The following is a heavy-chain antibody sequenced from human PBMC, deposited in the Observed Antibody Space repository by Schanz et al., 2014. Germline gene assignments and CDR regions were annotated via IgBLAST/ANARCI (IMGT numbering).Heavy chain of an antibody. CDR3: AKYGTGKGVSFEY. CDR1: GFTFSGYW. J-gene: IGHJ4*02. Sequence: EVQLVESGGGLVQPGGSLRLSCAASGFTFSGYWMSWVRQAPGEGLVWEANIKLDGSEKYYVDSVKGRFTISRDNAKNSLSLQMNSLTADDTAVYYCAKYGTGKGVSFEYWGQGTLVTVSS. V-gene: IGHV3-7*01. D-gene: IGHD1-26*01. CDR2: IKLDGSEK.